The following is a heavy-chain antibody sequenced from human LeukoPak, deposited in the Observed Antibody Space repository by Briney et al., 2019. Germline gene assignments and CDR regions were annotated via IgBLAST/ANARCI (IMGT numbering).Heavy chain of an antibody. D-gene: IGHD2-2*01. CDR3: ASRPCSSTSCSHYYYYYMDV. V-gene: IGHV3-7*03. Sequence: GGSLRLSCAASGFTFSGYWMSWLRQAPGKGLEWVANMKQDGGEKYYVDSVKGRFTISRDNSKNTLYLQMNSLRAEDTAVYYCASRPCSSTSCSHYYYYYMDVWGKGTTVTVSS. CDR2: MKQDGGEK. J-gene: IGHJ6*03. CDR1: GFTFSGYW.